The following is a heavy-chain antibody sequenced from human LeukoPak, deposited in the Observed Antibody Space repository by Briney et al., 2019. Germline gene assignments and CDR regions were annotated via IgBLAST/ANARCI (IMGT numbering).Heavy chain of an antibody. CDR2: ISSSSSYI. Sequence: GGSLRLSCAASGFTFSSYSMNWVRPAPGRGLEWVSSISSSSSYIYYADSVKGRFTISRDNAKNSLYLQMNSLRAEDTAVYYCARIAAAGPGDYWGQGTLVTVSS. V-gene: IGHV3-21*01. CDR1: GFTFSSYS. D-gene: IGHD6-13*01. CDR3: ARIAAAGPGDY. J-gene: IGHJ4*02.